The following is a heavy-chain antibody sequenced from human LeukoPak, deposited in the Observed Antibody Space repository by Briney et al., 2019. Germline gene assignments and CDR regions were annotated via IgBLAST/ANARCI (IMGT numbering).Heavy chain of an antibody. Sequence: GGSLSLSCAASGFTFGDYTRNWVRQAPGKGLEWVSSVSGTRTYIYYADSVKGRFTISRDNAKNSLYLQMNSLRAEDTAVYYCARMSGYYDYWGQGTLVTVSS. V-gene: IGHV3-21*01. CDR1: GFTFGDYT. CDR2: VSGTRTYI. J-gene: IGHJ4*02. CDR3: ARMSGYYDY.